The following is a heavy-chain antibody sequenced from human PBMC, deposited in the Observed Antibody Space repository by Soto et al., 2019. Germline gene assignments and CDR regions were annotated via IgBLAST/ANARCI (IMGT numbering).Heavy chain of an antibody. CDR1: GFNFSLYV. CDR2: PNRSGGSS. Sequence: PGGSLRLPCAASGFNFSLYVISWVRQAPGKGLEWVSSPNRSGGSSFYAGSVKGRFTISRDNSKNTLYLQINSLRAEDTAIYYCAKIIPYYDCRSGYCLFAPWGQGPLGTVSS. J-gene: IGHJ5*02. V-gene: IGHV3-23*01. CDR3: AKIIPYYDCRSGYCLFAP. D-gene: IGHD3-3*01.